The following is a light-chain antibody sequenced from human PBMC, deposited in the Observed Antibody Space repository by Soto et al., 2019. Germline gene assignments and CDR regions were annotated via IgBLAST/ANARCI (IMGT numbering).Light chain of an antibody. CDR2: GSS. J-gene: IGKJ1*01. CDR1: QSVNNNF. Sequence: EIVLPQSPGTRSLSPGASVTLSCRASQSVNNNFLSWYQQKPGQAPRLLIYGSSSRATGVADRFSGSGSGTEFTLTIDRLEPEDFATYYCQQYGSSPRAFGQGTKVDIK. V-gene: IGKV3-20*01. CDR3: QQYGSSPRA.